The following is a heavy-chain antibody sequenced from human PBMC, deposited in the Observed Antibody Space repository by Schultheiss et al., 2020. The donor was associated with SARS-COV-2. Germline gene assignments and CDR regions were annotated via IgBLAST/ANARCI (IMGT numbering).Heavy chain of an antibody. CDR3: ARDLSLYCSGGSCYELGDY. CDR1: GYTFTGYY. J-gene: IGHJ4*02. D-gene: IGHD2-15*01. V-gene: IGHV1-2*02. CDR2: INPNSGGT. Sequence: ASVKVSCKASGYTFTGYYMHWVRQAPGQGLEWMGWINPNSGGTNYAQKFQGRVTMTRDTSISTAYMELSRLRSDDTAVYYCARDLSLYCSGGSCYELGDYWGQGTLVTVPS.